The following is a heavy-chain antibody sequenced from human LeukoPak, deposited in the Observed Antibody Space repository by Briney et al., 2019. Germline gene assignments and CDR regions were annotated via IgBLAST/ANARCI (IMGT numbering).Heavy chain of an antibody. CDR1: GLTFSNYW. CDR2: INQDGSEK. CDR3: AKDSGSAELVFYHIDY. V-gene: IGHV3-7*03. D-gene: IGHD1-1*01. J-gene: IGHJ4*02. Sequence: PGGSLRLSCAASGLTFSNYWMSWVRQAPGKGLEWVSNINQDGSEKYYVDSVQGRFIISRDNAKNSLYLQMNSLRAEDTALYYCAKDSGSAELVFYHIDYWGQGTLVTVSS.